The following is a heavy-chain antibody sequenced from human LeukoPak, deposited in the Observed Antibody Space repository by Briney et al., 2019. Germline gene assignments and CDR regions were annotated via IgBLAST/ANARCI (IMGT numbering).Heavy chain of an antibody. V-gene: IGHV1-46*01. Sequence: RASVKVSCKASGYTFTSYYMHWVRQAPGQGLEWMGIINPSGGSTSYAQKFQGRVTMTRDMSTSTVYMELSSLRSEDAAVYYCARDRQIDAFDIWGQGTMVTVSS. CDR2: INPSGGST. CDR3: ARDRQIDAFDI. J-gene: IGHJ3*02. CDR1: GYTFTSYY.